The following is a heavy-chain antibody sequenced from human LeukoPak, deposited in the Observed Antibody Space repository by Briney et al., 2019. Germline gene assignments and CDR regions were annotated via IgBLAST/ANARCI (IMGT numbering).Heavy chain of an antibody. CDR1: GGSLIPYY. V-gene: IGHV4-4*07. D-gene: IGHD1-1*01. J-gene: IGHJ4*02. CDR2: IYTSGST. CDR3: ATTRWTSERGGFDY. Sequence: PSQTLSLTCTVSGGSLIPYYCSWIRQPAGKGLEWIRRIYTSGSTKYNPSLKSRFTISLDTSKNQFSLKLSSVTAADTAMYYCATTRWTSERGGFDYWGQGTLVTVSS.